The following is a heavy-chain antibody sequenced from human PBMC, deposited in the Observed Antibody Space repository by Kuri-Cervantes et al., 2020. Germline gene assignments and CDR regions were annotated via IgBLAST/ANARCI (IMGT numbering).Heavy chain of an antibody. J-gene: IGHJ4*02. Sequence: GGSLRLSCAASGFTFSSYGMHWVRQAPGKGLEWVAVIPYDGSNKYYADSVKGRFTISRDNSKNTLYLQMNSLRAEDTAVYYCARECIVGAAADYWGQGTLVTVSS. CDR2: IPYDGSNK. CDR3: ARECIVGAAADY. CDR1: GFTFSSYG. D-gene: IGHD1-26*01. V-gene: IGHV3-30*03.